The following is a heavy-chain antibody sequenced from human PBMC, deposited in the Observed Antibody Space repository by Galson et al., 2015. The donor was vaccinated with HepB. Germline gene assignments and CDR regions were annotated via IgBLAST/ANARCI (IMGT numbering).Heavy chain of an antibody. J-gene: IGHJ6*03. Sequence: ETLSLTCAVYGGSFSGYYWSWIRQPPGKGLEWIGEINHRGGTNYNPSLKSRVTISVDTSKSQFSLKLTSVTAADTAVYYCARGKRGDYVWGSYYYYMDVWGKGTTVTVPS. V-gene: IGHV4-34*01. CDR2: INHRGGT. CDR3: ARGKRGDYVWGSYYYYMDV. CDR1: GGSFSGYY. D-gene: IGHD3-16*01.